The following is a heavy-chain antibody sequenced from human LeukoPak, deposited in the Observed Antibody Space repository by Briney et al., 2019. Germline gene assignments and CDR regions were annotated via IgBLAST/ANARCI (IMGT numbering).Heavy chain of an antibody. CDR2: ISYDGSNK. D-gene: IGHD3-3*01. CDR1: GFTFSSYA. Sequence: GGSLRLSCAASGFTFSSYAMHWVRQAPGKGLEWVAVISYDGSNKYYADSVKGRFTISRDNSKNTLYLQMNSLRAEDTAVYYCARGPVPITIFGVDPWDDAFDIWGQGTMVTVSS. CDR3: ARGPVPITIFGVDPWDDAFDI. J-gene: IGHJ3*02. V-gene: IGHV3-30-3*01.